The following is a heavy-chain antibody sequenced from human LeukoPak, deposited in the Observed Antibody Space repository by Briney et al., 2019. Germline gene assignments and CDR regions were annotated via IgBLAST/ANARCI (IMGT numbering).Heavy chain of an antibody. CDR3: AKCTTYTTGWCNWLDP. D-gene: IGHD2/OR15-2a*01. Sequence: GGSLRLSCAAFGFTLRSDAMTWVRQAPGKGLEWVSSIRGPGTGTHYADSVKGRFSISRDDSKNTVHLQMNSLRAEDTAIHYCAKCTTYTTGWCNWLDPWGQGTLVTVSS. CDR1: GFTLRSDA. J-gene: IGHJ5*02. V-gene: IGHV3-23*01. CDR2: IRGPGTGT.